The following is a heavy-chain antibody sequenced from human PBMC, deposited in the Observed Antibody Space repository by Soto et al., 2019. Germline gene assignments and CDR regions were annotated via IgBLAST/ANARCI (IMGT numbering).Heavy chain of an antibody. Sequence: PGESLKISCKGSGYKFTNYWIGWVRQMPGKGLEWMGLIWPGDSDTKYNPSFQGQVTISADKSINTAYLQWSSLKASDTAMDDCATNLVGGSYLDVWAQGTLGTGSS. J-gene: IGHJ4*02. D-gene: IGHD1-26*01. CDR3: ATNLVGGSYLDV. CDR2: IWPGDSDT. CDR1: GYKFTNYW. V-gene: IGHV5-51*01.